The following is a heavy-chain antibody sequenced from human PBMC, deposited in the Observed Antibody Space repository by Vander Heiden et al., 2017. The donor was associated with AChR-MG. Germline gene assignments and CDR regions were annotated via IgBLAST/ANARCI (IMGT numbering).Heavy chain of an antibody. CDR1: GFTFTNYH. CDR2: INPSLDST. Sequence: QVQLVQSGAEVKKPGASPTVSCKTSGFTFTNYHMHWVRQAPGQGLEWVGTINPSLDSTHYAQKFQGRVRMTRDTSTRTVYMDMTSLRPEDTAVYFCARELTGSFYFDFWGQGSLVTVSS. CDR3: ARELTGSFYFDF. V-gene: IGHV1-46*03. J-gene: IGHJ4*02. D-gene: IGHD1-26*01.